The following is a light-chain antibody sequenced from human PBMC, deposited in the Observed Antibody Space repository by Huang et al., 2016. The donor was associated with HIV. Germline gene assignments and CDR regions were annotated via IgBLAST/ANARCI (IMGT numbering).Light chain of an antibody. CDR1: RSLLHSNGYNY. CDR3: MQALQTLSIT. V-gene: IGKV2-28*01. CDR2: LGS. Sequence: DIVMTQSPLSLPVTPGEPASISCRSSRSLLHSNGYNYLDWYLQKPGQSPQLLIYLGSNRASGVPDRFSGSGSGTDFTLKISRVEAEDVGVYYCMQALQTLSITFGQGTRLEIK. J-gene: IGKJ5*01.